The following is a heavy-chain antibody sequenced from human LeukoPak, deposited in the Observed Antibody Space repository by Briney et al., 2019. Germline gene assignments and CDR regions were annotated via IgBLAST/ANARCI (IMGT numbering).Heavy chain of an antibody. D-gene: IGHD2-2*01. V-gene: IGHV4-59*01. Sequence: KPSETLSLTCAVSGGSISSYYWSWIRQPPGKGLDWSGYIYYSGTTNYNPSLKSRVTIPLDTSKKQLSLKLSSVTAADTAVYYCARVSCTSTSCPGWIDPWGQGTLVTVSS. CDR1: GGSISSYY. J-gene: IGHJ5*02. CDR2: IYYSGTT. CDR3: ARVSCTSTSCPGWIDP.